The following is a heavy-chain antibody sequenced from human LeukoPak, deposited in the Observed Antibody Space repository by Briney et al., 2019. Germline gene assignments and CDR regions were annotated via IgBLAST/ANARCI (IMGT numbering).Heavy chain of an antibody. J-gene: IGHJ4*02. Sequence: QPRRSLRLSRAASGFIFNNYALHWVRQAPGKGLGWGTVISYDGNNKYYADSVRGRFTISRDNSKRTLYLQMNSLRPEDTAVYYCARQEVGIGWFIDFWGQGTLVTVSS. CDR1: GFIFNNYA. V-gene: IGHV3-30-3*01. D-gene: IGHD6-19*01. CDR3: ARQEVGIGWFIDF. CDR2: ISYDGNNK.